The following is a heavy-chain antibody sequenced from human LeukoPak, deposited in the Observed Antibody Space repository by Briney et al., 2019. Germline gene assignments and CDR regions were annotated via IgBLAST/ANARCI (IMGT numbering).Heavy chain of an antibody. CDR3: AKDRGSSAWYPHDY. V-gene: IGHV3-23*01. CDR2: ISGSGSST. CDR1: GFTVSSNY. J-gene: IGHJ4*02. Sequence: PGGSLRLSCAASGFTVSSNYMSWVRQAPGKGLEWVSIISGSGSSTYYADSVKGRFTISRDNSKNTLYLQMNSLRAEDTAVYYCAKDRGSSAWYPHDYWGQGTLVTVSS. D-gene: IGHD6-19*01.